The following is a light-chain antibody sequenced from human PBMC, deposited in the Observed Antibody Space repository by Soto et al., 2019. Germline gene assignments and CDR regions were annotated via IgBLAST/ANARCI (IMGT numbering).Light chain of an antibody. CDR2: DNN. V-gene: IGLV1-51*01. CDR3: ETWDSSLSAVL. J-gene: IGLJ2*01. Sequence: QSVLTQPPSASGSPGQSVTISCTGTSSDVGAYDYVSWYQQHPGKAPKLLIYDNNRRPSGIPDRFSGSKSGTSATLGITGLQTGDEADYFCETWDSSLSAVLFGGGTQLTVL. CDR1: SSDVGAYDY.